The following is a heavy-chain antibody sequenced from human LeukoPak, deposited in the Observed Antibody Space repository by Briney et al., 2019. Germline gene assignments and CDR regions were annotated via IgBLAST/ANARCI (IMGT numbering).Heavy chain of an antibody. V-gene: IGHV3-21*04. CDR3: AKDRRLAAFDY. CDR1: GFTFSSYS. CDR2: ISGSSSYI. J-gene: IGHJ4*02. D-gene: IGHD6-25*01. Sequence: GGSLRLSCAASGFTFSSYSMNWVRQAPGKGLEWVSSISGSSSYIYYADSVKGRFTISRHNAKNSLYLQMNSLRAEDTAVYYCAKDRRLAAFDYGGQGTLVTVSS.